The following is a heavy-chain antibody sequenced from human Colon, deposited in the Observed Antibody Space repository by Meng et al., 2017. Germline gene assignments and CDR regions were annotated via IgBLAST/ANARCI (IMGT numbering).Heavy chain of an antibody. CDR2: IKQDGSEK. D-gene: IGHD2-15*01. V-gene: IGHV3-7*01. J-gene: IGHJ1*01. CDR1: GFTHSNYR. CDR3: ARAPRYCSGGSCYSSYFQY. Sequence: SLKTPCAAPGFTHSNYRMSWVRQAPGKGLEWVANIKQDGSEKYYVDSVKGRFTISRDNAKNSLYLQLNNLRAEDTAFYYCARAPRYCSGGSCYSSYFQYWGQGTLVTVSS.